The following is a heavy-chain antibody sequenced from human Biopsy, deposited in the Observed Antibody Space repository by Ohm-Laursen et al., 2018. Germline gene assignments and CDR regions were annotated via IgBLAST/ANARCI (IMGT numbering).Heavy chain of an antibody. CDR2: INTYSGNT. Sequence: SVKVSCKAPGYTFTTYGISWVRQAPGQGLEWMGWINTYSGNTNYGKKFHDRVIMTSDTSTSTAYLEHRSLRSDDTAVYYCARDYYPYVDYLKDVPLCDSWGQGTLVTVSS. V-gene: IGHV1-18*01. J-gene: IGHJ4*02. D-gene: IGHD4-17*01. CDR3: ARDYYPYVDYLKDVPLCDS. CDR1: GYTFTTYG.